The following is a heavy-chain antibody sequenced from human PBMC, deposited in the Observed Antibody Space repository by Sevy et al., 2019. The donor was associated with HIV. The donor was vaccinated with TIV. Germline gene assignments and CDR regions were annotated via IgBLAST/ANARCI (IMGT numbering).Heavy chain of an antibody. D-gene: IGHD3-10*01. J-gene: IGHJ4*02. Sequence: GGSLRLSCAASGFTISSYWMLWVRQAPGKGLEWVANINQDGSTEEYLDFVKGRFTISKDKAKNPVVLQMNSLTAEDTGVYFCGGAMASADSFWGQGTLVTVSS. V-gene: IGHV3-7*01. CDR2: INQDGSTE. CDR3: GGAMASADSF. CDR1: GFTISSYW.